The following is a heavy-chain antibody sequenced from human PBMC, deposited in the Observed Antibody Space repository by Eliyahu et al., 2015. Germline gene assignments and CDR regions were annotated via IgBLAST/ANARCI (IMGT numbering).Heavy chain of an antibody. J-gene: IGHJ1*01. CDR2: VYYSGST. CDR1: GXSXXXSSYY. CDR3: AVPGGSGYSHFQH. D-gene: IGHD3-22*01. V-gene: IGHV4-39*01. Sequence: QLQLQESGPGLVKPSETLSLTXXVSGXSXXXSSYYWGWIRQPPGKGLEWIGSVYYSGSTYYNPSLKSRVTISVDTSKNQFSLKLSSVTAADTAVYYCAVPGGSGYSHFQHWGQGTLVTVSS.